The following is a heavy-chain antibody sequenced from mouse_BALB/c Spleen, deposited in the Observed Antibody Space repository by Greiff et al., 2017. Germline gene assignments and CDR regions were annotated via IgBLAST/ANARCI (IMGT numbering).Heavy chain of an antibody. CDR1: GYAFSSSW. Sequence: VKLMESGPELVKPGASVKISCKASGYAFSSSWMNWVKQRPGQGLEWIGRIYPGDGDTNYNGKFKGKATLTADKSSSTAYMQLSSLTSVDSAVYFCARGMYDGAWFAYWGQGTLVTVSA. CDR3: ARGMYDGAWFAY. V-gene: IGHV1-82*01. J-gene: IGHJ3*01. CDR2: IYPGDGDT. D-gene: IGHD2-14*01.